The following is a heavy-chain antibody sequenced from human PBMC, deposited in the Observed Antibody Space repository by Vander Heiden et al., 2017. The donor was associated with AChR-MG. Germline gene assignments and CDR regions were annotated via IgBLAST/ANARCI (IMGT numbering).Heavy chain of an antibody. J-gene: IGHJ4*02. CDR1: GSAFGNYW. V-gene: IGHV3-7*01. CDR3: SRSLDY. Sequence: EVQLVESGGGLVQPGGSLTLSCSASGSAFGNYWMDWVRQAPGKGLEWVANINQDGSEKYYVDSVRGRFTISRDNSRSSLYLRMSSLRAEDTAVYYCSRSLDYLGQGTLVTVSS. CDR2: INQDGSEK.